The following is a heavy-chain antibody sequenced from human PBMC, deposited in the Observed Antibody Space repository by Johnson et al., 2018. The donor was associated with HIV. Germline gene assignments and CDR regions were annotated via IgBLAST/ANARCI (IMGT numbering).Heavy chain of an antibody. J-gene: IGHJ3*02. CDR1: GFTFSSYA. Sequence: VQLVESGGGLVQPGGSLRLSCAASGFTFSSYAMSWVRQAPGKGLEWVSAISGSGGSTYYADSVQGRFTISRDNSKNTVYLQMNSLRADDTAVYYCARRYCSGGRCLNPKDAFDIWGQGTMVTVSS. CDR3: ARRYCSGGRCLNPKDAFDI. CDR2: ISGSGGST. V-gene: IGHV3-23*04. D-gene: IGHD2-15*01.